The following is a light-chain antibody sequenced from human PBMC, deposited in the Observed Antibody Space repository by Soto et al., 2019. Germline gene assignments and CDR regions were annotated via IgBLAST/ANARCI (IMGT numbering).Light chain of an antibody. CDR1: QSVFYTFNSKNY. Sequence: DIVMTQSPDSLAVSLGERAIISCRSSQSVFYTFNSKNYLAWYQQKPGQPPKLLIYWASTRESGLPDRFSGGGSGTDFTLTISSLQAEDVAVYYCQQFYYSPLTFGGGTKVEIK. CDR2: WAS. CDR3: QQFYYSPLT. J-gene: IGKJ4*02. V-gene: IGKV4-1*01.